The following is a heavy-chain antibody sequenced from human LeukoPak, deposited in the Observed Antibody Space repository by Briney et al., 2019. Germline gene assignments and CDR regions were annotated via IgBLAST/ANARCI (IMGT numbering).Heavy chain of an antibody. Sequence: GGSLRHSCGATGFTFSRNGMHWVRQPPGKGLEWVAYIRKDGSDKYYADSVKGRLTITRNSSKSMVYLQMNSLRGEDTAVYYCAKDANWTFDNWGQETPVSVSS. J-gene: IGHJ4*01. V-gene: IGHV3-30*02. CDR2: IRKDGSDK. CDR3: AKDANWTFDN. CDR1: GFTFSRNG. D-gene: IGHD1-1*01.